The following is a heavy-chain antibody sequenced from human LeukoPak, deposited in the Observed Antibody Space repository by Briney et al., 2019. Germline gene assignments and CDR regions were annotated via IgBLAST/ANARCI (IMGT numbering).Heavy chain of an antibody. J-gene: IGHJ3*02. CDR2: FDPEDGET. V-gene: IGHV1-24*01. CDR1: GYTLTELS. Sequence: APVKVSCKVSGYTLTELSMHWVRQAPGKGLEWMGGFDPEDGETIYAQKFQGRVTMTEDTSTDTAYMELSSLRSEDTAVYYCATDKPSGGIWSGYYFVRRAFDIWGQGTMVTVSS. CDR3: ATDKPSGGIWSGYYFVRRAFDI. D-gene: IGHD3-3*01.